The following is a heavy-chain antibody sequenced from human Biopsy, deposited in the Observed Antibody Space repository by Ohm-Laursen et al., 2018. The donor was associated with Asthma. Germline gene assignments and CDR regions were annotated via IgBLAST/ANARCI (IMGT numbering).Heavy chain of an antibody. J-gene: IGHJ1*01. V-gene: IGHV4-59*01. CDR2: VFYGGAT. CDR1: GDSISSYH. Sequence: SQTLSLTCTVSGDSISSYHWSWIRQPPGKGLEWIWYVFYGGATNYNPSLKSRVTISVDTSKNQFFLRLSSVAAADTAVYYCARGVVYGGDSYAEYFQHWGQGTLVTVSS. CDR3: ARGVVYGGDSYAEYFQH. D-gene: IGHD4-23*01.